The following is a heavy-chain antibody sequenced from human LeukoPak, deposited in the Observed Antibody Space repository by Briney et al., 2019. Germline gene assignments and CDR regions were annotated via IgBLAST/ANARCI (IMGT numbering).Heavy chain of an antibody. D-gene: IGHD3-22*01. J-gene: IGHJ4*02. CDR3: ARHPIYYDSSGYYYNHYFDY. V-gene: IGHV4-4*07. Sequence: PSETLSLTCTVSGGSISIYYWSWIRQPAGKGLEWIGRIYTSGSTNYNPSLKSRVTMSVDTSKNQFSLKLSSVTAADTAVYYCARHPIYYDSSGYYYNHYFDYWGQGTLVTVSS. CDR2: IYTSGST. CDR1: GGSISIYY.